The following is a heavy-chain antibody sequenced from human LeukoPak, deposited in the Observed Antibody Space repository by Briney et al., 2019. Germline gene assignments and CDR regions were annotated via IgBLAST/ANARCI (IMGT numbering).Heavy chain of an antibody. Sequence: GGSLRLSCSPSGVTARSNYMSWVREAPGGGLEGISVIYRGGSTHYADSVNGRFTISSDNPKTTLYLQMNSLRAEDPAVYYCAREMATIWSYFDYWGQGTLVTVSS. V-gene: IGHV3-53*01. CDR1: GVTARSNY. CDR2: IYRGGST. J-gene: IGHJ4*02. CDR3: AREMATIWSYFDY. D-gene: IGHD5-24*01.